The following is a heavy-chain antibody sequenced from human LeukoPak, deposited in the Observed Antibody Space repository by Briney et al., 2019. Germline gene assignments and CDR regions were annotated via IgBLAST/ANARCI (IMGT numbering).Heavy chain of an antibody. CDR1: GFTFSSYS. Sequence: GGSLRLSCAAFGFTFSSYSMNWVRQAPGKGLEWVGFIRRKVYGATTEYAASVEGRFTISRDDSKSTAYPQMNSLKTEDTAVYYCTRDTGSSYVVFDYWGQGTLVTVSS. CDR2: IRRKVYGATT. J-gene: IGHJ4*02. D-gene: IGHD2-15*01. V-gene: IGHV3-49*04. CDR3: TRDTGSSYVVFDY.